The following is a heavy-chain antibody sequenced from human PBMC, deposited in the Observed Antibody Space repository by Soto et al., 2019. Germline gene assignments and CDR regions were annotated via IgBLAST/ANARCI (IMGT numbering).Heavy chain of an antibody. CDR1: GGTFSSYA. D-gene: IGHD3-22*01. CDR2: IIPIFGTA. J-gene: IGHJ4*02. CDR3: ARDRKPTYYYDSSGYSSFDY. Sequence: ASVKVSCKASGGTFSSYAISWVRQAPGQGLEWMGGIIPIFGTANYAQKFQGRVTITADESTSTAYMELSSLRSEDTAVYYCARDRKPTYYYDSSGYSSFDYWGQGTLVTVSS. V-gene: IGHV1-69*13.